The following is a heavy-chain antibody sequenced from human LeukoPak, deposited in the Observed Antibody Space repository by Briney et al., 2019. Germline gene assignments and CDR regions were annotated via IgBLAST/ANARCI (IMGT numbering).Heavy chain of an antibody. V-gene: IGHV3-48*04. J-gene: IGHJ4*02. Sequence: GSLRLSCAASGFTFSSYSMNWVRQAPGKGLEWVSYISSSSSTIYYADSVKGRFTISRDNAKNSPYLQMNSLRAEDTAVYYCARRTGLFDYWGQGTLVTVSS. CDR2: ISSSSSTI. CDR1: GFTFSSYS. CDR3: ARRTGLFDY. D-gene: IGHD1-1*01.